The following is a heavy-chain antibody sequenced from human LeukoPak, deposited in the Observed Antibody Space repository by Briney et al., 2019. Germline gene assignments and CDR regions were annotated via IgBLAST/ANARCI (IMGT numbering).Heavy chain of an antibody. V-gene: IGHV3-30-3*01. CDR1: GFTFSSYA. Sequence: GGPLRLSCAASGFTFSSYAMHWVRQAPGKGLEWVAVISYDGSNKYYADSVKGRFTISRDNSKNTLYLQMNSLRAEDTAVYYCARGGDPGAFDIWGQGTMVTVSS. D-gene: IGHD2-21*02. CDR3: ARGGDPGAFDI. CDR2: ISYDGSNK. J-gene: IGHJ3*02.